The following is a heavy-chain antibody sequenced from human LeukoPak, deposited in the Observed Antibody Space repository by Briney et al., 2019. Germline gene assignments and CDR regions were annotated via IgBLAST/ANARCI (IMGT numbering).Heavy chain of an antibody. CDR2: ISWNSGSI. CDR1: GFTFDDYA. V-gene: IGHV3-9*01. CDR3: AKDRRTRWTVFNQFNAFDI. D-gene: IGHD1-14*01. Sequence: GGSLRLSCAASGFTFDDYAMHWVRQAPGKGLEWVSGISWNSGSIGYADSVKGRLTISRDNAKNSLYLQMNSLRAEDTALYYCAKDRRTRWTVFNQFNAFDIWSQGTMVTVSS. J-gene: IGHJ3*02.